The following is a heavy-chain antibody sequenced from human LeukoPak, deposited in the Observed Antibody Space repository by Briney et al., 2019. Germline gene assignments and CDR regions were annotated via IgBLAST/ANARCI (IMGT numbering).Heavy chain of an antibody. J-gene: IGHJ4*02. CDR1: GFTVSSNY. V-gene: IGHV3-66*02. CDR2: IYSGGST. Sequence: PGGSVRLSCAASGFTVSSNYMSWVRQAPGKGLEWVSVIYSGGSTYYADSVKGRSTISRDNSKNTLYLQTNSLRAEDTAVYYCARDLGYYDILTGYWGQGTLVTVSS. CDR3: ARDLGYYDILTGY. D-gene: IGHD3-9*01.